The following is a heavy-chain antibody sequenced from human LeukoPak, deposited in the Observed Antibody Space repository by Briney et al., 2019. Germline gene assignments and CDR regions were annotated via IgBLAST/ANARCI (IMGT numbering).Heavy chain of an antibody. J-gene: IGHJ3*02. Sequence: SVKVSCKASGGTFSSYAISWVRQAPGQGLEWMGGIIPIFGTANYVQKFQGRVTITADESTSTAYMELSSLRSEDTAVYYCAREADSSGRYDAFDIWGQGTMVTVSS. CDR1: GGTFSSYA. CDR3: AREADSSGRYDAFDI. V-gene: IGHV1-69*13. CDR2: IIPIFGTA. D-gene: IGHD3-22*01.